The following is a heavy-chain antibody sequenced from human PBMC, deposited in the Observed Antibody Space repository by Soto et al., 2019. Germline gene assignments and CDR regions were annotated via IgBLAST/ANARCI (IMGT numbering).Heavy chain of an antibody. CDR2: INHSGST. CDR1: GGSISSYD. D-gene: IGHD6-19*01. CDR3: ARDSSGWSLYNWFDP. J-gene: IGHJ5*02. V-gene: IGHV4-34*01. Sequence: SDTLSLTCTVSGGSISSYDWSWIRQPPGKGLEWIGEINHSGSTNYNPSLKSRVTISVDTSKNQFSLKLSSVTAADTAVYYCARDSSGWSLYNWFDPWGQGTLVTVSS.